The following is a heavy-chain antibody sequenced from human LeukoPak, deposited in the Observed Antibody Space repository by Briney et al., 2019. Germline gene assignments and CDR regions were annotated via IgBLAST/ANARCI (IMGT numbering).Heavy chain of an antibody. D-gene: IGHD6-19*01. CDR2: INPSGGNT. Sequence: ASVKVSCKASGYTFTSYYMHWVRQAPGQGLEWMGIINPSGGNTNYAQKLQGRVTMTTDTSTSTAYMELRSLRSDDTAVYYCARDKRSPGWPFDYWGRGTLVTVSS. V-gene: IGHV1-46*01. CDR1: GYTFTSYY. J-gene: IGHJ4*02. CDR3: ARDKRSPGWPFDY.